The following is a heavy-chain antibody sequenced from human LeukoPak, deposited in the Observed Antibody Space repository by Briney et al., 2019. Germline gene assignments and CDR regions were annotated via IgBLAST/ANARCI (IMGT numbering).Heavy chain of an antibody. Sequence: PGGSLRLSCAASGFTFSNYGMHWFRQAPGKGLEWVAVISLDGSHKFYGDSVKGRFAISRDNSKNTLELQMNSLRPEDTAVYYCAKGPLVRGWNYFDYWAREPWSPSP. V-gene: IGHV3-30*18. D-gene: IGHD2-2*01. CDR3: AKGPLVRGWNYFDY. CDR2: ISLDGSHK. CDR1: GFTFSNYG. J-gene: IGHJ4*02.